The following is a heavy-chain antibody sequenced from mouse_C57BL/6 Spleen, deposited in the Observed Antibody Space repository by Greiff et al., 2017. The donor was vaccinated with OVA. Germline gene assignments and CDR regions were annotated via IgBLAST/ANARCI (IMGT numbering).Heavy chain of an antibody. CDR1: GYTFTSYW. V-gene: IGHV1-69*01. CDR3: ARFDSNYDYFDY. D-gene: IGHD2-5*01. J-gene: IGHJ2*01. CDR2: IDPSDSYT. Sequence: QVQLQQPGAELVMPGASVKLSCKASGYTFTSYWMHWVKQRPGQGLEWIGEIDPSDSYTNYNQKFKGKSTLTVDKSSSTAYMQLSSLTSEDSAVYYCARFDSNYDYFDYWGQGTTLTVSS.